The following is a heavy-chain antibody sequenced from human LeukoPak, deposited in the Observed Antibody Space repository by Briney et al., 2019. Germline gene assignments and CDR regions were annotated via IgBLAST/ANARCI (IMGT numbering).Heavy chain of an antibody. CDR2: IDYDSSHI. J-gene: IGHJ4*02. V-gene: IGHV3-21*01. D-gene: IGHD3-9*01. CDR3: ARDPLRYLRVGHYDY. CDR1: GFTFSNSA. Sequence: GGSLRFSCAASGFTFSNSAMNWVRQVPGKGLEWVSSIDYDSSHIYYAASVRGRFTISRDNARNSVYLQMNSLRVEDTAVYYCARDPLRYLRVGHYDYWGQGTLVAVSS.